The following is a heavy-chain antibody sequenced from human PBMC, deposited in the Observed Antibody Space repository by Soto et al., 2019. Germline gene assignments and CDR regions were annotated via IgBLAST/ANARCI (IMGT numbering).Heavy chain of an antibody. D-gene: IGHD6-13*01. V-gene: IGHV3-48*02. J-gene: IGHJ4*02. CDR2: ISSSSSTI. Sequence: GGSLRLSCAASGFTFSSYSMNWVRQAPGKGLECVSYISSSSSTIYYADSVKGRFTISRDNAKNSLYLQMNSLRDEDTAVYYCARGPRTYSSSWYPDYWGQGTLVTVSS. CDR1: GFTFSSYS. CDR3: ARGPRTYSSSWYPDY.